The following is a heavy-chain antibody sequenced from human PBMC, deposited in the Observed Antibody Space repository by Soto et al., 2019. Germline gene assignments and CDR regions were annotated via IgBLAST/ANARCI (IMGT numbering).Heavy chain of an antibody. V-gene: IGHV4-59*01. CDR3: ARGATVTKYAFDI. J-gene: IGHJ3*02. D-gene: IGHD4-17*01. CDR1: GDSISTYY. CDR2: IYYSGST. Sequence: QVQLQESGPGLVKPSETLSLTCTVSGDSISTYYWSWIRQPPGKGLEWIGYIYYSGSTNYNPSLKSRVXXSXDMXKNQFSLKLTSVTAADTAVYYCARGATVTKYAFDIWGQGTMVTVSS.